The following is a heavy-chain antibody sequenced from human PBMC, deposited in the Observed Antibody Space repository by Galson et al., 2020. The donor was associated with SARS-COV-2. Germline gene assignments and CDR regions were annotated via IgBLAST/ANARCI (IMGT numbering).Heavy chain of an antibody. D-gene: IGHD6-19*01. J-gene: IGHJ6*01. V-gene: IGHV1-8*01. CDR1: GYTLSSYD. CDR2: MHPKSGDT. CDR3: ARGRWTVAGVLYYYGLDV. Sequence: ASVTVSCKASGYTLSSYDINWVRQATGQGLEWMGRMHPKSGDTGYAQKFQGRVTMTRNTSISTAYMEVSNLRFEDTALYYCARGRWTVAGVLYYYGLDVWGQGTTVTVSS.